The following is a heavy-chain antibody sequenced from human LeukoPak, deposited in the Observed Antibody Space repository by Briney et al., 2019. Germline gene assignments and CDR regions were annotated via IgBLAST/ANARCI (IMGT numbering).Heavy chain of an antibody. CDR1: GASISSGGYS. V-gene: IGHV4-30-2*01. CDR2: IYDSGST. J-gene: IGHJ5*02. D-gene: IGHD2-15*01. Sequence: SETLSLTCTVSGASISSGGYSLSWIRQPPGKGLEWIGYIYDSGSTYHNPSLKGRVTMSVDRSKNQFSLKLSSVTAADTAVYYCAREGISSNWFDPWGQGTLVTVSS. CDR3: AREGISSNWFDP.